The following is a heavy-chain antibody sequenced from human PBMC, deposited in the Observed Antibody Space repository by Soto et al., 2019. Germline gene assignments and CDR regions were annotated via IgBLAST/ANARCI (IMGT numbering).Heavy chain of an antibody. J-gene: IGHJ4*02. Sequence: QVQLQQWGAGLLKPSETLSLTCAVYGGSFSAYYWSWIRQPPGKGLEWIGEINHSGSTNYNPSLKSRVTISVDTSKNQSSLKLSSVTAADTAMYYCARGWVWNFDYWAQGTLVTVSS. CDR1: GGSFSAYY. V-gene: IGHV4-34*01. CDR2: INHSGST. D-gene: IGHD1-1*01. CDR3: ARGWVWNFDY.